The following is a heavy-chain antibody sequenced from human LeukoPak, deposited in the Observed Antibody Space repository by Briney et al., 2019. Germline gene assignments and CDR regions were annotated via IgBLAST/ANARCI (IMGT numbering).Heavy chain of an antibody. CDR3: ARYSSSSRHKDY. Sequence: GGSLRLSCAASGFTFSSYSMNWVRQAPGKGLEWVSSISSSSSYIYYADSVKGRFNISREKAKNSLYLQMNSLRAEDTAVYYCARYSSSSRHKDYWGQGTLVTVSS. CDR2: ISSSSSYI. D-gene: IGHD6-6*01. V-gene: IGHV3-21*01. J-gene: IGHJ4*02. CDR1: GFTFSSYS.